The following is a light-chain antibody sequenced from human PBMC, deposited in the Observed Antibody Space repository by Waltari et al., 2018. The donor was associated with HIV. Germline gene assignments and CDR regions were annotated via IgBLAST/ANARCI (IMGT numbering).Light chain of an antibody. CDR3: KSKTSSSTPCV. V-gene: IGLV2-14*03. CDR2: DVS. CDR1: SSDVGGYTS. J-gene: IGLJ1*01. Sequence: QSALTQPASVSGSPGQSITISCPGTSSDVGGYTSVAWYQQHPGKAPKLIIYDVSNRPSGVPYRFSGSKSGNTASLTISGLQAEDEADYYCKSKTSSSTPCVFGTGTKVTVL.